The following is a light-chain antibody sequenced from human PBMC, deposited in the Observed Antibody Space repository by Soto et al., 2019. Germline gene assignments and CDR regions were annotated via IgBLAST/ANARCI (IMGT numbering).Light chain of an antibody. J-gene: IGKJ2*02. Sequence: EIVMTQSPATLSVSPGERATLSCRASQSVSSSLAWYQQKPGQAPRLLIYGVSTRATGIPARFSGSGSGTEFTLTISSLQSEDFAVYFCQQYHNWPPCTFGQGTKLEIK. CDR2: GVS. V-gene: IGKV3-15*01. CDR3: QQYHNWPPCT. CDR1: QSVSSS.